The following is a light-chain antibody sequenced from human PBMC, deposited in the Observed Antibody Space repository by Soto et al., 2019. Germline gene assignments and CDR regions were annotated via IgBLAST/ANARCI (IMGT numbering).Light chain of an antibody. CDR3: QQYSQWPIT. V-gene: IGKV3-15*01. CDR1: QNINND. CDR2: GIS. Sequence: EIVLTQSPSTLSVSPWERAALSSSASQNINNDYLAWYQQKPGQAPRLLIYGISTRAPGVPARFSGSGSGTEFTLSITSLQSEDFAVYSCQQYSQWPITFGQGTRLEIK. J-gene: IGKJ5*01.